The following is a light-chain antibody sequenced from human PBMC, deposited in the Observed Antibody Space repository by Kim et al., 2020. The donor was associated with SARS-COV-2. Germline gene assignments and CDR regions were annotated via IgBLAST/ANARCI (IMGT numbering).Light chain of an antibody. J-gene: IGLJ1*01. Sequence: QSALTQPASVSGSPGQSITISCTGTSSDVGGYNYVSWYQQHPGKAPKLMIFEVSNRPSGVSDRFYGSKSGNTASLTISGLQAEDEADYHCSSYTTGTTLVFGTGTKVTVL. CDR3: SSYTTGTTLV. CDR1: SSDVGGYNY. V-gene: IGLV2-14*03. CDR2: EVS.